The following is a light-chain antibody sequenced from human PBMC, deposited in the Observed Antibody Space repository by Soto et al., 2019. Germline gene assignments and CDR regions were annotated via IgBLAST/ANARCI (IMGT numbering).Light chain of an antibody. J-gene: IGKJ4*01. Sequence: MVLTQSPGPLSLSPGERATLSCRASQSVSSNYLAWFQQKPGQAPRLLIYGASSRATGIPDRFSGSRSGTDFTLAISRLEPEDFAVYYCQEYGRSPLTFGGGTQVEIK. CDR1: QSVSSNY. CDR2: GAS. CDR3: QEYGRSPLT. V-gene: IGKV3-20*01.